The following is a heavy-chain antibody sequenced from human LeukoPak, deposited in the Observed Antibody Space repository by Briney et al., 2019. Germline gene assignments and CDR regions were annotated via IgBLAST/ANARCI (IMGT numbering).Heavy chain of an antibody. V-gene: IGHV3-48*03. Sequence: GGSLRLSCVASGFTFSRFEMNWVRQAPGKGLEWISHISTGTYIAYTDSVKGRFTISRDNAKNSLYLQMNSLRAEDTAVYYCARDYHIAAAGTGGYWGQGTLVTVSS. D-gene: IGHD6-13*01. CDR1: GFTFSRFE. J-gene: IGHJ4*02. CDR3: ARDYHIAAAGTGGY. CDR2: ISTGTYI.